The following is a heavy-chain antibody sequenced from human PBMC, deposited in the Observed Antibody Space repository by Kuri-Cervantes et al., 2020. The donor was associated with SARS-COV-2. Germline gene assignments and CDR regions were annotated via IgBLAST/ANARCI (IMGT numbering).Heavy chain of an antibody. CDR1: GFTFSSYS. CDR2: IKSKTDGGTT. J-gene: IGHJ6*02. V-gene: IGHV3-15*01. D-gene: IGHD3-9*01. Sequence: GGSLRLSCAASGFTFSSYSMSWVRQAPGKGLEWVGRIKSKTDGGTTDYAAPVKGRFTISRDDSKNTLYLQMNSLKTEDTAVYYCTTIWLFRDIYYYGMDVWGQGTTVTVSS. CDR3: TTIWLFRDIYYYGMDV.